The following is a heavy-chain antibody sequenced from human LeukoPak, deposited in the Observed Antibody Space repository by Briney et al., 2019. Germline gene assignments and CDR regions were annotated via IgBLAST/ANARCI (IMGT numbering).Heavy chain of an antibody. CDR2: ISWNSGSI. V-gene: IGHV3-9*01. CDR1: GFTFDDYA. CDR3: AKDPLNYYDSSGYLGYFDY. D-gene: IGHD3-22*01. Sequence: GRSLRLSCAASGFTFDDYAMHWVRQAPGKGLEWVSGISWNSGSIGYADSVKGRFTISRDNAKNSLYLQMNSLRAEDTALYYCAKDPLNYYDSSGYLGYFDYWGQGTLVTVSS. J-gene: IGHJ4*02.